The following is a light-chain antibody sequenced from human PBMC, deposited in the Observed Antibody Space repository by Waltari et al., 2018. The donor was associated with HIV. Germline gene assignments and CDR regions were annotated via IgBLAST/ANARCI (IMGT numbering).Light chain of an antibody. J-gene: IGLJ3*02. CDR3: CSYAGRYTWV. Sequence: QSALTQPRSVSGSPGQSVTISCTGTSSDVGGYNYVSWYQQHPGKAPKLMIYGVSRGPSGVPDRVSGSKAGNTAALTISGRQAEDEADYDCCSYAGRYTWVFGGGTKLTGL. CDR1: SSDVGGYNY. V-gene: IGLV2-11*01. CDR2: GVS.